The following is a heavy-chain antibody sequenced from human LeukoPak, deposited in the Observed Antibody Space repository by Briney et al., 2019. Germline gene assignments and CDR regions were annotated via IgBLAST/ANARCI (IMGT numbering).Heavy chain of an antibody. CDR1: GYTFTGYY. J-gene: IGHJ4*02. CDR3: AREIGPRQLHLWGSAFDY. Sequence: ASVKVSCKASGYTFTGYYIHWVRQAPGQGLEWMGIINPSDGKTSYAQKFQGRVTMTRDTSTSTVYMELSSLRSEDTAVYYCAREIGPRQLHLWGSAFDYWGQGTLVTVSS. CDR2: INPSDGKT. V-gene: IGHV1-46*01. D-gene: IGHD5-18*01.